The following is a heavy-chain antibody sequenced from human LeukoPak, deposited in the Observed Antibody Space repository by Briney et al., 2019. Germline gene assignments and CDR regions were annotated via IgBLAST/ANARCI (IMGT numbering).Heavy chain of an antibody. CDR2: ISGSGGST. CDR1: GFTFSSYA. CDR3: AKQEVTTTDNWFDP. Sequence: PGGSLRLSCAASGFTFSSYAISWVRQAPGKGLEWVSGISGSGGSTYYADSVKGRFTISRDNSKNTLYLQMNSLRAEDTAVYYCAKQEVTTTDNWFDPWGQGTLVTVSS. D-gene: IGHD4-17*01. J-gene: IGHJ5*02. V-gene: IGHV3-23*01.